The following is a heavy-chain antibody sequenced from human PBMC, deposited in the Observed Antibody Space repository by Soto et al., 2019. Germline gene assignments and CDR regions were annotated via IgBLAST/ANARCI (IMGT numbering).Heavy chain of an antibody. J-gene: IGHJ5*02. D-gene: IGHD2-15*01. CDR2: INAGNGNT. Sequence: QVQRVQSGAEEKKPGASVKVSCKASGYTFTSYAMHWVRQAPGQRREWMGWINAGNGNTKYSQKFQGRVTITRDTCASTGYMELSSLRSEDKAVYYCARDAHGYCSGGSCPGTGDWFDPWGQGTLVTVS. CDR3: ARDAHGYCSGGSCPGTGDWFDP. V-gene: IGHV1-3*05. CDR1: GYTFTSYA.